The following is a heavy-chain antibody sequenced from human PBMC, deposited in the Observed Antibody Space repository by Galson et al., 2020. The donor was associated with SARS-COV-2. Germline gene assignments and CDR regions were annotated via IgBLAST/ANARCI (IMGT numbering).Heavy chain of an antibody. CDR1: GGSISLYY. CDR3: ARVSCSSTSCYQFDP. J-gene: IGHJ5*02. Sequence: SETLSLTCTVSGGSISLYYWSWIRQPPGKGLEWIGYIYYSGSTNYNPSLKSRVTISVDTSKNQFSLKLSSVTAADTAVYYCARVSCSSTSCYQFDPWGQGTLVTVSS. V-gene: IGHV4-59*01. D-gene: IGHD2-2*01. CDR2: IYYSGST.